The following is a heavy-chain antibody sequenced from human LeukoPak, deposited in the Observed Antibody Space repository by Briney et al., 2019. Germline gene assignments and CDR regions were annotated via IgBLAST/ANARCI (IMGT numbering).Heavy chain of an antibody. D-gene: IGHD3-16*02. Sequence: PGGSLRLSCAASGFTFSSYWMHWVRQAPGKGLMWVSRINSDGSITNYADSVKGRFTISRDNAKNTLYLQMNSLRAEDTAVYYCAKDYSYYDYVWGSYRWGYFDYWGQGTLVTVSS. V-gene: IGHV3-74*01. CDR1: GFTFSSYW. CDR2: INSDGSIT. CDR3: AKDYSYYDYVWGSYRWGYFDY. J-gene: IGHJ4*02.